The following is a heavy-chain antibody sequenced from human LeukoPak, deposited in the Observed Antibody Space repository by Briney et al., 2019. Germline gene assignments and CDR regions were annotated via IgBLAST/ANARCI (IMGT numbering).Heavy chain of an antibody. Sequence: GGSLRLSCAASGFTFSSYGMHWVRQAPGKGLEWVAVIWYDGSNKYYADSVKGRFTISRDNSKNTLYLQMNSLRAEDTAVYYCARAGGGYPTHYFDYWGQGTLVTVSS. V-gene: IGHV3-33*01. CDR3: ARAGGGYPTHYFDY. CDR1: GFTFSSYG. CDR2: IWYDGSNK. J-gene: IGHJ4*02. D-gene: IGHD3-22*01.